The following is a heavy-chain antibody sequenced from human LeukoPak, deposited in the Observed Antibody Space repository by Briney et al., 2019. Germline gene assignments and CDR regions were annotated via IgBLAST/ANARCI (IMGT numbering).Heavy chain of an antibody. V-gene: IGHV1-18*01. Sequence: ASVKVSCKASGYTFTSYGISWVRRAPGQGLEWMGWISAYNGNTNYAQKLQGRVTMTTDTSTSTAYMELRSLRSDDTAVYYCARDGRCSGGSCYSEAFDIWGQGTMVTVSS. D-gene: IGHD2-15*01. J-gene: IGHJ3*02. CDR3: ARDGRCSGGSCYSEAFDI. CDR1: GYTFTSYG. CDR2: ISAYNGNT.